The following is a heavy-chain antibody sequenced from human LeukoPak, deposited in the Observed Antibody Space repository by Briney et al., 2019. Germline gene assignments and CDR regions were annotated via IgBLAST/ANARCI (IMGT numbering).Heavy chain of an antibody. D-gene: IGHD3-10*01. J-gene: IGHJ4*02. CDR3: ARDDDPYTGHGLGY. Sequence: SETLSLTCTVSGGSISSGGYYWSWIRQHPGKGLEWIGYIYYSGSTYYNPSLKSRVTISVDTSKNQFSLELSSVTAADTAVYYCARDDDPYTGHGLGYWGQGTLVTVSS. CDR2: IYYSGST. CDR1: GGSISSGGYY. V-gene: IGHV4-31*03.